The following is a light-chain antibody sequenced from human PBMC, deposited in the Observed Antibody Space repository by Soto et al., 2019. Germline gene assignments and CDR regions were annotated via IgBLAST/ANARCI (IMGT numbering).Light chain of an antibody. CDR3: QQSYMDPIT. CDR2: SAS. Sequence: DIQMTHSPSSLSASVGDRVTITCRASQGISTYLGWYQQKPGKVPKSLIYSASSLQSGVPSRFSASGSGTEFTLSISSVQPEDFATYFCQQSYMDPITFGQGTRLEIK. J-gene: IGKJ5*01. V-gene: IGKV1-39*01. CDR1: QGISTY.